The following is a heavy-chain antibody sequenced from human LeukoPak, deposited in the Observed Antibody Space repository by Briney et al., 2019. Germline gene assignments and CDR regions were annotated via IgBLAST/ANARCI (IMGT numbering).Heavy chain of an antibody. CDR3: ARVLGSGYSDY. CDR1: GGSFSGYY. CDR2: INHSGST. J-gene: IGHJ4*02. V-gene: IGHV4-34*01. D-gene: IGHD2-15*01. Sequence: SETLSLTCAVYGGSFSGYYWSWIRQPPGKGLEWIGEINHSGSTNYNPSLRSRVTISVDTSKNQFSLKLSSVTAADTAVYYCARVLGSGYSDYWGQGTLVTVSS.